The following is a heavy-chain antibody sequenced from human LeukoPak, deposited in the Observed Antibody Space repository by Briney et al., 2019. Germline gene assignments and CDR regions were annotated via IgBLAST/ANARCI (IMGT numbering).Heavy chain of an antibody. CDR3: ARGTTEGDY. V-gene: IGHV1-2*06. Sequence: ASVKVSCKASGYTFNVYYMHWVRQAPGQGLEWMGRINPNRGGTNYAQKFQGRVTMTRDTSISTAYMELSRLRYDDTAVYYCARGTTEGDYWGQGTLVTVSS. D-gene: IGHD1-1*01. J-gene: IGHJ4*02. CDR1: GYTFNVYY. CDR2: INPNRGGT.